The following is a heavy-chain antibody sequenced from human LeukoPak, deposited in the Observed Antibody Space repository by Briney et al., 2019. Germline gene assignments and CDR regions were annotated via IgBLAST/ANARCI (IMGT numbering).Heavy chain of an antibody. CDR1: GFTFNSYS. J-gene: IGHJ4*02. CDR2: ISSSSSYI. CDR3: ARAPYSSSWYVDY. D-gene: IGHD6-13*01. Sequence: GGSLRLSCAASGFTFNSYSMNWVRQAPGKGLEWVSSISSSSSYIYYADSVKGRFTISRDNAKNSLYLQMNSLRAEDTAVYYCARAPYSSSWYVDYWGQGTLVTVSS. V-gene: IGHV3-21*01.